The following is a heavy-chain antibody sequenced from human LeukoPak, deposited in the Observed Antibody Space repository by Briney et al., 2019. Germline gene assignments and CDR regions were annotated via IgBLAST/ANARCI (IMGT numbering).Heavy chain of an antibody. CDR2: IYYSGST. D-gene: IGHD6-13*01. Sequence: SETLSLTCTVSGGSISSYYWSWIRQPPGKGLEWIGYIYYSGSTNYNPSLKSRVTISVDTSKNQFSLKLSSVTAADTAVYYCARPGSSWYGTPSYMDVWGKGTTVTVSS. J-gene: IGHJ6*03. CDR1: GGSISSYY. V-gene: IGHV4-59*08. CDR3: ARPGSSWYGTPSYMDV.